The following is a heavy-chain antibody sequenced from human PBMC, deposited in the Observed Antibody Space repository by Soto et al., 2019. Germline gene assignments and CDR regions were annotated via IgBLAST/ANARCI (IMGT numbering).Heavy chain of an antibody. CDR3: VRRVSGNYDY. J-gene: IGHJ4*02. V-gene: IGHV3-64*01. Sequence: EVELAESGGGMVQPGGSLRLSCVASGFTFSSYDMHWVRQAPGKGLEYVSSISSNGGTTYYGNSVKGRFTISRDHSKNSRYLQMGSLRAEDMAVYYCVRRVSGNYDYWGQGTLVTGSS. CDR2: ISSNGGTT. CDR1: GFTFSSYD. D-gene: IGHD1-7*01.